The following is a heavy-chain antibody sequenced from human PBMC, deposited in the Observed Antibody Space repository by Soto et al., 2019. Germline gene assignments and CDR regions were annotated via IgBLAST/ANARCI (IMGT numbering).Heavy chain of an antibody. J-gene: IGHJ6*02. CDR1: GGSISSYY. CDR2: IYYSGGT. D-gene: IGHD2-2*01. CDR3: AREGCSGTSCYPPYYYYGMDV. V-gene: IGHV4-59*01. Sequence: SETLSLTCTVSGGSISSYYWSWIRQPPGKGLEWIGYIYYSGGTNYNPSLKSRVTISVDTSKNQFSLKLSSVTAADTAVYYCAREGCSGTSCYPPYYYYGMDVWGQGTTVTVSS.